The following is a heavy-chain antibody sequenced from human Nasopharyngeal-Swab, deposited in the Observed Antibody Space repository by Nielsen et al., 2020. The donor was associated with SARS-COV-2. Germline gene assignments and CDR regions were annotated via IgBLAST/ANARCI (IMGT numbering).Heavy chain of an antibody. CDR1: GGSISSGDSYW. J-gene: IGHJ6*02. Sequence: SETLSLTCTVSGGSISSGDSYWWTWIRQPAGKGLGWIGRIHTSGINNYSPSLKSRATISIDTSKNLLSLKLTSVTAADTAVYYCAREGTNSFDYYYGMDVWGQGTTVTVSS. CDR3: AREGTNSFDYYYGMDV. V-gene: IGHV4-61*02. D-gene: IGHD1-1*01. CDR2: IHTSGIN.